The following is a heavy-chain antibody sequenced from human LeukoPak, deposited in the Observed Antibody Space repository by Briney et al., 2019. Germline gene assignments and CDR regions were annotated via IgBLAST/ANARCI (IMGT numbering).Heavy chain of an antibody. Sequence: SETLSLTCTVSGGSISSGDYYWSWIRQPPGKGLEWIGYIYYSGSTYYNPSLKSRVTISVDTSKNQFSLKLSSVTAADTAVYYCAGAAAARGVDYWGQGTLVTVSS. V-gene: IGHV4-30-4*01. D-gene: IGHD2-2*01. CDR3: AGAAAARGVDY. CDR1: GGSISSGDYY. J-gene: IGHJ4*02. CDR2: IYYSGST.